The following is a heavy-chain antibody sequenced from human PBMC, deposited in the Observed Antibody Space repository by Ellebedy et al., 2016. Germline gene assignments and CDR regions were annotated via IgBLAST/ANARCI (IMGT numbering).Heavy chain of an antibody. D-gene: IGHD5-12*01. J-gene: IGHJ4*02. CDR2: ISSSSSYI. V-gene: IGHV3-21*01. Sequence: GESLKISCAASGFTFSSYSMNWVRQAPGKGLEWVSSISSSSSYIYYADSVKGRFTISRDNAKNSLYLQMNSLRAEDTAVYYCARDRAHVDIVATSDYWGQGTLVTVSS. CDR3: ARDRAHVDIVATSDY. CDR1: GFTFSSYS.